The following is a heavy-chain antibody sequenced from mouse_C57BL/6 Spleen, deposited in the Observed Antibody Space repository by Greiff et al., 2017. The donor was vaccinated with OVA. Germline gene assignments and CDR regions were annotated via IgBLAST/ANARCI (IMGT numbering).Heavy chain of an antibody. V-gene: IGHV1-53*01. CDR1: GYTFTSYW. CDR2: INPSNGGT. CDR3: ARKGLYGNSYYFDD. D-gene: IGHD2-1*01. Sequence: QVQLQQPGTELVKPGASVKLSCKASGYTFTSYWMHWVKQRPGQGLEWIGNINPSNGGTNYNETFKSKATLTVDKSSSTAYMLLSSLTSEDSAVYEYARKGLYGNSYYFDDWGKGTTLTVSS. J-gene: IGHJ2*01.